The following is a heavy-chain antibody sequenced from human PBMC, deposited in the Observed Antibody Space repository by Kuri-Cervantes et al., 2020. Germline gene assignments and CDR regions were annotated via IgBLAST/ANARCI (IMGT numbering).Heavy chain of an antibody. CDR3: ARDDGDIAAAGNLDY. J-gene: IGHJ4*02. Sequence: GESLKISCAASGFTFSTYDMYWVRQATGKGLEWVSGIATAGDTYYPGSVKGRFTISRDNSKNTLYLQMNSLRAEDTAVYYCARDDGDIAAAGNLDYWGQGTLVTVSS. CDR2: IATAGDT. V-gene: IGHV3-13*01. CDR1: GFTFSTYD. D-gene: IGHD6-13*01.